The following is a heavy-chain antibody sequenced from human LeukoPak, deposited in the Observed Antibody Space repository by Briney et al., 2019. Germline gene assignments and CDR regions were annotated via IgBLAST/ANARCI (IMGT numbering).Heavy chain of an antibody. V-gene: IGHV1-46*01. CDR2: INPSGGST. J-gene: IGHJ4*02. D-gene: IGHD1-26*01. CDR1: GYTFTGYF. CDR3: ARTEDSGSYCLGY. Sequence: GASVNVSCKASGYTFTGYFMHWVRQAPGQGLEWMGWINPSGGSTSYAQKFQGRVTMTRDTSTSTVYMELSSLRSEDTAVYYCARTEDSGSYCLGYWGQGTLVTVSS.